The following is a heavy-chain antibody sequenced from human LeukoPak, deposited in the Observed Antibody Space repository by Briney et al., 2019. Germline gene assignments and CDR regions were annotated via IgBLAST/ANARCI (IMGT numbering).Heavy chain of an antibody. CDR3: AKYPFGESNYYFDY. CDR2: ISGSGGST. D-gene: IGHD3-10*01. V-gene: IGHV3-23*01. Sequence: GGSLRLSCAASGFTFSSYWMSWVRQAPGKGLEWVSAISGSGGSTYYADSVKGRFTISRDNSKNTLYLQMNSLRAEDTAVYYCAKYPFGESNYYFDYWGQGTLVTVSS. CDR1: GFTFSSYW. J-gene: IGHJ4*02.